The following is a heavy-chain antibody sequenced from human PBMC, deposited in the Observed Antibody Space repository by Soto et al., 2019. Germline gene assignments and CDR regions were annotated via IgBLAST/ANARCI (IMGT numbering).Heavy chain of an antibody. Sequence: EVQLVESGGGLVQPGGSLRLSCAASGFTFSSYWMSWVRQAPGKGLEWVANIKQVGSEKYYVDSVKGRFTISRDNAKNSLYLQMNSLRAEDTAVYYCARDDVVVVAATLPDYWGQGTLVTVSS. CDR2: IKQVGSEK. CDR1: GFTFSSYW. V-gene: IGHV3-7*01. CDR3: ARDDVVVVAATLPDY. J-gene: IGHJ4*02. D-gene: IGHD2-15*01.